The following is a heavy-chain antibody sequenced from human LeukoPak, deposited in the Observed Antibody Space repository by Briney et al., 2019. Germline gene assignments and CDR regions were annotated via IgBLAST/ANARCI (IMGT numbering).Heavy chain of an antibody. CDR2: INHSGST. J-gene: IGHJ4*02. V-gene: IGHV4-34*01. Sequence: KPSETLSLTCAVYGGSLSGYYWSWIRQPPGKGLEWIGEINHSGSTNYNPSLKSRVTISVDTSKNQFSLKLSSVTAADTAVYYCASMMATIYWGQGTLVTVSS. CDR3: ASMMATIY. D-gene: IGHD5-24*01. CDR1: GGSLSGYY.